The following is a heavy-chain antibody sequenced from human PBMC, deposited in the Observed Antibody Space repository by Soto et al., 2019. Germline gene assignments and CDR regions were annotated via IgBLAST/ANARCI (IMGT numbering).Heavy chain of an antibody. V-gene: IGHV4-59*01. CDR3: ARAPSGTYLPSYHYYGMDV. D-gene: IGHD3-10*01. CDR2: IYYSGST. CDR1: GGSISSYY. Sequence: LTCTVSGGSISSYYWSWIRQPPGKGLEWIGYIYYSGSTNYNPSLKSRVTISVDTSKNQFSLKLNSVTAADTAVYYCARAPSGTYLPSYHYYGMDVWGQGTTVTVSS. J-gene: IGHJ6*02.